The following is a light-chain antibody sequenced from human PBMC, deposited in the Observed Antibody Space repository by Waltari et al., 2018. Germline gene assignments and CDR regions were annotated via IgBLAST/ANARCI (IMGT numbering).Light chain of an antibody. CDR1: DLGDKF. Sequence: SYELTQPPSVSVSSGQTANIPCSGYDLGDKFTSWYQHKPGQSPVLVIYQDTRRPSGIPERFSASNSGNTATLTISESQPMDEADYYCQVWDSTTTHVEFGGGTKLTVL. CDR2: QDT. CDR3: QVWDSTTTHVE. V-gene: IGLV3-1*01. J-gene: IGLJ2*01.